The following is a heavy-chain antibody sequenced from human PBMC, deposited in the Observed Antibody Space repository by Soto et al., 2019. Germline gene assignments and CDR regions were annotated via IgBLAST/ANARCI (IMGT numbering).Heavy chain of an antibody. CDR3: AREMGIYRPGIAAAGIYY. J-gene: IGHJ4*02. D-gene: IGHD6-13*01. CDR1: GYTFTSYA. Sequence: ASVKVSCKSSGYTFTSYAMHCVRQAPGQRLEWMGWINAGNGNTKYSQKFQGRGTITRDTSASTAYMEMSRLRSEDTAVYYCAREMGIYRPGIAAAGIYYWGQGTLVTVSS. CDR2: INAGNGNT. V-gene: IGHV1-3*01.